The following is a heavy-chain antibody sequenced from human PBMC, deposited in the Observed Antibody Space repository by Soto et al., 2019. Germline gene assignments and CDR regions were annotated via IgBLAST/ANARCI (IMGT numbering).Heavy chain of an antibody. J-gene: IGHJ4*02. CDR2: IYYSGST. D-gene: IGHD1-26*01. CDR3: ARIVGANADY. V-gene: IGHV4-39*01. CDR1: GSFDDSGGC. Sequence: GSFDDSGGCWGWHRQHTAEGLEWIRRIYYSGSTFYNPSLKSRVTISVDTSKNQFSLKLSSVTAADTAVYYCARIVGANADYWGQGILVPVSS.